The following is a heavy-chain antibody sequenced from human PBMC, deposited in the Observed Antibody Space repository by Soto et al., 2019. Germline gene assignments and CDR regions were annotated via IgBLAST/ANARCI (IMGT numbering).Heavy chain of an antibody. CDR3: TRLGGYSGYDSADY. J-gene: IGHJ4*02. D-gene: IGHD5-12*01. V-gene: IGHV3-23*01. CDR2: IRGSGST. CDR1: GFMFDVYV. Sequence: EVQLLESGEGLVQPGGSLRLSCAASGFMFDVYVMNWVRQAPGKGREWVASIRGSGSTYYADSVKGRFTISRDNSERTVHLQMNSLRAEDTAVYYCTRLGGYSGYDSADYWGQGTLVTVSS.